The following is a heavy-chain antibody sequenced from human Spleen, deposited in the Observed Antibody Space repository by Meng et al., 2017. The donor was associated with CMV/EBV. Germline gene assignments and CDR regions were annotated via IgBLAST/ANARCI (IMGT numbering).Heavy chain of an antibody. CDR2: IHHSGST. Sequence: GDSVTSDKWWNWLRQPPGKGLEWLAEIHHSGSTNYNSSLKGRVTISLDKSRNEFSLKLNSVTAADTAIYYCARCDYYAELSPNWFDPWGQGTLVTVSS. J-gene: IGHJ5*02. CDR3: ARCDYYAELSPNWFDP. CDR1: GDSVTSDKW. V-gene: IGHV4-4*02. D-gene: IGHD3-22*01.